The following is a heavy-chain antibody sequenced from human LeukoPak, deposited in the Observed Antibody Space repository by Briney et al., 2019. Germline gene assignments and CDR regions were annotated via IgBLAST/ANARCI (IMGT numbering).Heavy chain of an antibody. Sequence: PGGSLRLSCAASELTLSSNYMSWIRQAPGKGLEWVGFIASETYGGTAEYAASVKGRFIISRDDSKSIAYLQMNSLKTEDTAVYYCTRDQTPYYWGQGTLVTVSS. V-gene: IGHV3-49*03. CDR3: TRDQTPYY. J-gene: IGHJ4*02. CDR1: ELTLSSNY. CDR2: IASETYGGTA.